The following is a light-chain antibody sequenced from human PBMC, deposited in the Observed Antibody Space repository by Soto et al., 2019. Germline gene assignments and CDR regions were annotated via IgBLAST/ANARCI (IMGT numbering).Light chain of an antibody. J-gene: IGKJ4*01. CDR1: QSVSSSY. CDR3: QQYTCSQHT. CDR2: GAS. V-gene: IGKV3-20*01. Sequence: EIVLTQSPDTLSLSPGERATLSCRASQSVSSSYLAWYQQKPGQAPRLLIYGASSRATGIPDRFSGSESGADFTITISRLEHEVSAVYYCQQYTCSQHTFGGGTKVEIK.